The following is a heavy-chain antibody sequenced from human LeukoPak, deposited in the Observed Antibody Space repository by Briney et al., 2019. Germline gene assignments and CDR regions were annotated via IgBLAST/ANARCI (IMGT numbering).Heavy chain of an antibody. V-gene: IGHV4-39*01. D-gene: IGHD6-13*01. CDR1: GGSISSSSYY. CDR2: IYYSGST. CDR3: ARHGGIAAD. J-gene: IGHJ4*02. Sequence: PSETLSLTCTVSGGSISSSSYYWGWIRQPPGKGLEWIGSIYYSGSTYYNPSLKSRVTISVDTSKNQFSLKLSSVTAADTAVYYCARHGGIAADWGQGTLVTVSS.